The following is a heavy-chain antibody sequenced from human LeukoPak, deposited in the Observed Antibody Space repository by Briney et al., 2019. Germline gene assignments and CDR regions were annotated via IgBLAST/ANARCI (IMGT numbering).Heavy chain of an antibody. D-gene: IGHD6-19*01. Sequence: SETLSLTCTVSGGSVPNFYWNWIRQSPGKRLEWIGYIYNSGSINYNPSLKSRVAISEDTSKNQFSLKLSSVTAADTAVYYCARATVAGAFDFWGQGTLVTVPS. CDR3: ARATVAGAFDF. CDR1: GGSVPNFY. V-gene: IGHV4-59*02. J-gene: IGHJ4*02. CDR2: IYNSGSI.